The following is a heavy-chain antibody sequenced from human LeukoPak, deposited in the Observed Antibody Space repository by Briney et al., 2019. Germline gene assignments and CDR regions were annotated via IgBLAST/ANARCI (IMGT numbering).Heavy chain of an antibody. CDR3: ARADIVVVPAATYYYMDV. CDR2: ISPIFGTA. CDR1: GGTFSSYA. V-gene: IGHV1-69*05. J-gene: IGHJ6*03. Sequence: GSSVKVSCKASGGTFSSYAISWVRQAPGQGLEWMGGISPIFGTANYAQKFQGRVTITTDESTSTAYMELSSLRSEDTAVYYCARADIVVVPAATYYYMDVWGKGTTVTVSS. D-gene: IGHD2-2*01.